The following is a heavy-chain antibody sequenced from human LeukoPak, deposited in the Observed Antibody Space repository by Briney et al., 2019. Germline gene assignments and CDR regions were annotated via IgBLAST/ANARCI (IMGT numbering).Heavy chain of an antibody. J-gene: IGHJ4*02. CDR2: INHSGST. CDR3: AREDSTRTFFRSRFFDY. D-gene: IGHD2-2*01. V-gene: IGHV4-34*01. CDR1: GGSFSGYY. Sequence: SETLSLTCAVYGGSFSGYYWSWIRQPPGKGLEWMGEINHSGSTNYNPSLKSRVTISVDTSKNQFSLKLSSVTAADTAVYCCAREDSTRTFFRSRFFDYWGQGTLVTVS.